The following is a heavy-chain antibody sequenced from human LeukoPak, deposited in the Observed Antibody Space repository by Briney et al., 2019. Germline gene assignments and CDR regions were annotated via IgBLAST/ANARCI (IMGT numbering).Heavy chain of an antibody. J-gene: IGHJ3*02. CDR3: ARDSGNYLDAFDI. V-gene: IGHV3-21*01. D-gene: IGHD1-7*01. Sequence: GGSLRLSCAASGFTFSRHGINWVRQAPGKGLEWVSSISSSSYIYYADSVKGRFTISRDNAKNSLYLQMNSLRAEDTAVYYCARDSGNYLDAFDIWGQGTMVTVSS. CDR1: GFTFSRHG. CDR2: ISSSSYI.